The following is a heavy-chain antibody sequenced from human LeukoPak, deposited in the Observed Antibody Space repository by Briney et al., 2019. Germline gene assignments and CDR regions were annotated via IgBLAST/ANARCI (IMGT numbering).Heavy chain of an antibody. CDR1: GFTFDDYA. J-gene: IGHJ6*03. CDR3: ARDPYNGSYGDDYYYYMDV. Sequence: GGSLRLSCAASGFTFDDYAMHWVRQAPGKGLEWVSGISWNSGSIGYADSVKGRFTISRDNAKNSLYLQMSSLRAEDTAVYYCARDPYNGSYGDDYYYYMDVWGKGTTVTISS. D-gene: IGHD1-26*01. V-gene: IGHV3-9*01. CDR2: ISWNSGSI.